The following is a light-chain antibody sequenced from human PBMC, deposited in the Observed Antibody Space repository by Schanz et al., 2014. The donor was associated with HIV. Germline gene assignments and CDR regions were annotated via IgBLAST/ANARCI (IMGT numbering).Light chain of an antibody. CDR2: EVS. Sequence: QSALTQPPSASGSPGQSVTISCTGTSSDVGGYNYVSWYQQHPGKAPKLMIYEVSKRPSGVPDRFSGSKSGNTASLTVSGLQAEDEADYYCCSHAGSNNLVFGGGTKLTVL. CDR1: SSDVGGYNY. V-gene: IGLV2-8*01. CDR3: CSHAGSNNLV. J-gene: IGLJ3*02.